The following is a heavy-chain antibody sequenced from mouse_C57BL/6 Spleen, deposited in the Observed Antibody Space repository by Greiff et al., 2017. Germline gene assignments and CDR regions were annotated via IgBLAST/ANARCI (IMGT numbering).Heavy chain of an antibody. J-gene: IGHJ3*01. V-gene: IGHV7-1*01. D-gene: IGHD4-1*01. CDR3: ARDAELGRFAY. Sequence: EVQLVDSGGGLVQSGRSLRLSCATSGFTFSDFYMEWVRQAPGKGLEWIAASRNKANDYTTEYSAYVKGRFIVSRDTSQSILYLQMNALRADDTAIYYCARDAELGRFAYWGQGTLVTVSA. CDR2: SRNKANDYTT. CDR1: GFTFSDFY.